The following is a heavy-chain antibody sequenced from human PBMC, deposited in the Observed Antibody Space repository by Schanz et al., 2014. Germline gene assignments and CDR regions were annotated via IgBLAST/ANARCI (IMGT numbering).Heavy chain of an antibody. CDR3: AKDLLYGAPMPLNHLDY. CDR1: GFTFSSYA. D-gene: IGHD2-2*01. Sequence: EVQLLGSGGGLVQPGGSLRLSCAASGFTFSSYAMSWVRQAPGKGLEWVSGISGSGGSTYYADSVKGRFTISRDNSKNTLYLQMNSLRAEDTDVYYCAKDLLYGAPMPLNHLDYWGQGTLVTVSS. CDR2: ISGSGGST. V-gene: IGHV3-23*01. J-gene: IGHJ4*02.